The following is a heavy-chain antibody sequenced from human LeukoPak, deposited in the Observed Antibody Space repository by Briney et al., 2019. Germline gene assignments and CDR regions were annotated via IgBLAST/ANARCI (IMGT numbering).Heavy chain of an antibody. J-gene: IGHJ2*01. CDR2: IRQDGGQI. V-gene: IGHV3-7*01. CDR3: ARAVLEWYLDL. CDR1: GFIFSTYW. Sequence: GGSLRLSCTASGFIFSTYWMSWVRQAPGMGLEWVGKIRQDGGQIFYVDSVKGRFTISRDNAKNSLYLQLNNLRAEDTAVYYCARAVLEWYLDLWGRGTLVTVSS. D-gene: IGHD3-10*02.